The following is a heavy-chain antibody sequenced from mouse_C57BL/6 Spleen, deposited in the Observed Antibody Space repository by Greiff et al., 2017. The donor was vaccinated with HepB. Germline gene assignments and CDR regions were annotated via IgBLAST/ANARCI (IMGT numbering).Heavy chain of an antibody. CDR3: ARAYYGSSYGYFDY. CDR1: GYAFSSSW. Sequence: VHLVESGPELVKPGASVKISCKASGYAFSSSWMNWVKQRPGKGLEWIGRIYPGDGDTNYNGKFKGKATLTADKSSSTAYMQLSSLTSEDSAVYFCARAYYGSSYGYFDYWGQGTTLTVSS. V-gene: IGHV1-82*01. D-gene: IGHD1-1*01. J-gene: IGHJ2*01. CDR2: IYPGDGDT.